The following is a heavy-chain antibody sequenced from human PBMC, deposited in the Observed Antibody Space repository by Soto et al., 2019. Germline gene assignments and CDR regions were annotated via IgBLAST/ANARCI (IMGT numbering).Heavy chain of an antibody. CDR1: GFTFSTYG. J-gene: IGHJ4*02. Sequence: EVQLMESGGGLVQPGGSLRLSCAASGFTFSTYGMNWVRQAPGKGLEWVSYISPGSSTIYYADSVKGRFTISRDNAKNSLYLQMNSLRAEDTAVYYCARHPSGDSYWGQGTLVTVSS. CDR2: ISPGSSTI. CDR3: ARHPSGDSY. V-gene: IGHV3-48*01. D-gene: IGHD4-17*01.